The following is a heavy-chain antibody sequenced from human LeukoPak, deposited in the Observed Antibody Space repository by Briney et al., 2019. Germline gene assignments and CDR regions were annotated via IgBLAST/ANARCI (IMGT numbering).Heavy chain of an antibody. CDR1: GGAVSSGSYY. Sequence: SETLSLTCTVSGGAVSSGSYYWRWIRQPPGKGLEWIGYIYYSGSTNYNPSLKSRVTISVDTSKNQFSLKLSSVTAADTAVYYCARGRELLPIDYWGQGTLVTVSS. D-gene: IGHD3-10*01. V-gene: IGHV4-61*01. CDR3: ARGRELLPIDY. CDR2: IYYSGST. J-gene: IGHJ4*02.